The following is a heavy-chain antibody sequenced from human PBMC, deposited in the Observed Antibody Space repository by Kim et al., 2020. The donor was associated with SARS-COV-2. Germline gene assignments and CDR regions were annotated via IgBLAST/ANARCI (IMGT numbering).Heavy chain of an antibody. CDR1: GGSFSGYH. D-gene: IGHD3-10*01. CDR3: ARGERPTWPIGNF. Sequence: SETLSLTCAFYGGSFSGYHWYWIRQPPGQGLEWIGEINDSGSANYNPSLKSRATISADTSKNQFFLKVTSVTAADTAVYFCARGERPTWPIGNFWGQGTLVTVSS. CDR2: INDSGSA. J-gene: IGHJ4*02. V-gene: IGHV4-34*01.